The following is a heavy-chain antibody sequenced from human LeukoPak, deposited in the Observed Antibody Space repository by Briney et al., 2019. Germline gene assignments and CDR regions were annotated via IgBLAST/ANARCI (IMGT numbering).Heavy chain of an antibody. V-gene: IGHV3-30-3*01. D-gene: IGHD6-19*01. CDR1: GFTFSTYA. CDR2: ISYDGSNK. CDR3: ATARGGSGWVFDY. Sequence: PGRSLRLSCAASGFTFSTYAMHWVRQAPGKGLEWVAVISYDGSNKYYADSVKGRFTISRDNSKNSLYLQMNSLRADDTAVYYCATARGGSGWVFDYWGQGTLVTVSS. J-gene: IGHJ4*02.